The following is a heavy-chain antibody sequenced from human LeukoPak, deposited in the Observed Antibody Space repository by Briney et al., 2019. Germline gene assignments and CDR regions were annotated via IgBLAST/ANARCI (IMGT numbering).Heavy chain of an antibody. CDR3: ARGRYNWNDYNWFDP. CDR2: ISGSGGST. CDR1: GFTFSSYA. Sequence: GGSLRLSCAASGFTFSSYAMSWVRQAPGKGLEWVSAISGSGGSTYYADSVKGRFTISRDNSKNSLYLQMNSLRAEDTAVYYCARGRYNWNDYNWFDPWGQGTLVTVSS. J-gene: IGHJ5*02. V-gene: IGHV3-23*01. D-gene: IGHD1-1*01.